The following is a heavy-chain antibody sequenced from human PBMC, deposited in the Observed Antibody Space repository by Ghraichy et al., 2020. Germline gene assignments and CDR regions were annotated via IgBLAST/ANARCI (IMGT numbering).Heavy chain of an antibody. CDR1: GFTVSSNY. D-gene: IGHD4-17*01. CDR2: IYSGGST. CDR3: ARERGDYGDQGPPDYYYYMDV. Sequence: GGSLRLSCAASGFTVSSNYMSWVRQAPGKGLEWVSVIYSGGSTYYADSVKGRFTISRDNSKNTLYLQMNSLRAEDTAVYYCARERGDYGDQGPPDYYYYMDVWGKGTTVTVSS. J-gene: IGHJ6*03. V-gene: IGHV3-53*01.